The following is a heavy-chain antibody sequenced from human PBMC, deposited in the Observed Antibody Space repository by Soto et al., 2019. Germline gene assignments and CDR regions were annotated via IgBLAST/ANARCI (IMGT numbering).Heavy chain of an antibody. D-gene: IGHD6-6*01. CDR2: IIPIFGTA. Sequence: QVQLVQSGAEVKKPGSSVKVSCKASGGTFSSYSISWVRQAPGQGLEWMGGIIPIFGTANYAQKFQGRVTIIADESTNTAYMELSSLRSEDTAVYYCAIEYSSSPPYYPIGYWGQGTLVTVSS. CDR3: AIEYSSSPPYYPIGY. J-gene: IGHJ4*02. V-gene: IGHV1-69*01. CDR1: GGTFSSYS.